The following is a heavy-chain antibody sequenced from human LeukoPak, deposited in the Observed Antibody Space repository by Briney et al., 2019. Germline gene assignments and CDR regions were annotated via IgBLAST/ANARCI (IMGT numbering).Heavy chain of an antibody. D-gene: IGHD3-9*01. Sequence: PGGSLRLSCAASGFTFSSYWMSWVRQAPGKGLKWVANIKQDGSEKYYVDSVKGRFTISRDNAKNSLYLQMNSLRAEDTAVYYCARPTLLRYFDWLLYQRPASFYFDYWGQGTLVTVSS. CDR3: ARPTLLRYFDWLLYQRPASFYFDY. J-gene: IGHJ4*02. V-gene: IGHV3-7*01. CDR2: IKQDGSEK. CDR1: GFTFSSYW.